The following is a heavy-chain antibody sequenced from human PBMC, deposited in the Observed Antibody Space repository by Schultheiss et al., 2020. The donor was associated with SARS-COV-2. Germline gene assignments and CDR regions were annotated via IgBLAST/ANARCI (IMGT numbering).Heavy chain of an antibody. CDR3: AHTGPLYGPGGFDP. Sequence: SGPTLVKPTQTLTLTCTFSGFSLTTSGVGVGWIRQPPGKAPEWLALIYWNDDKRYSPSLKNRLTITKDTSKNQVVLTMTNMDPVDTATYSCAHTGPLYGPGGFDPWGQGTLVTVSS. D-gene: IGHD3-16*02. CDR1: GFSLTTSGVG. J-gene: IGHJ5*02. CDR2: IYWNDDK. V-gene: IGHV2-5*01.